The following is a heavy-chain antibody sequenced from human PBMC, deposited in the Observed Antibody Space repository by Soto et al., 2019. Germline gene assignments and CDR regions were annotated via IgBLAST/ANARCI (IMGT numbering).Heavy chain of an antibody. V-gene: IGHV1-69*01. Sequence: QVQLVQYGAEVKKHGSSVKVYCKASGGTFSSYAISWVRQAPGQGLEWMGGIIPIFGTANYAQKFQGRVTITADESTSTAYMELSSLRSEDTAVYYCARDVRCSGGSCYPYYGMDVWGQGTTVTVSS. CDR2: IIPIFGTA. D-gene: IGHD2-15*01. CDR3: ARDVRCSGGSCYPYYGMDV. J-gene: IGHJ6*02. CDR1: GGTFSSYA.